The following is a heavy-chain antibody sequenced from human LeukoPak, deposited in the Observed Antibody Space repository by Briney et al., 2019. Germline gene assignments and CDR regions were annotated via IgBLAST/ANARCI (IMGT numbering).Heavy chain of an antibody. CDR2: INHSGST. J-gene: IGHJ6*02. CDR3: ARTLGVVIIGPVAPRLDGMDV. Sequence: SETLSLTCAVYGGSFSGYYWSWIRQPSGKGLEWIGEINHSGSTNYNPSLKSRVTISVDTSKNQFSLKLSSVTAADTAVYYCARTLGVVIIGPVAPRLDGMDVWGQGTTVTVSS. D-gene: IGHD3-3*01. CDR1: GGSFSGYY. V-gene: IGHV4-34*01.